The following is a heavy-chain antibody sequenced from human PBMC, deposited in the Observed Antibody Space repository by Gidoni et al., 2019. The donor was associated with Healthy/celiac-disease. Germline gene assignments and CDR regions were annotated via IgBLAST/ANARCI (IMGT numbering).Heavy chain of an antibody. CDR1: GFTFSRYE. CDR3: ARIGAGYYYYYGMDV. J-gene: IGHJ6*02. D-gene: IGHD1-26*01. Sequence: EVQLVESGGGLVQPGGSLRLSCDASGFTFSRYEMNWVRQAPGKGLEWVSYISSSGSTIYYADSVKSRFTISRDNAKNSLYLQMNSLRAEDTAVYYCARIGAGYYYYYGMDVWGQGTTVTVSS. V-gene: IGHV3-48*03. CDR2: ISSSGSTI.